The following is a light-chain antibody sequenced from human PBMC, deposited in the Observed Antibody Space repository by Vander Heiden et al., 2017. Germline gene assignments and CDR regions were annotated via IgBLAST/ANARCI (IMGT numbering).Light chain of an antibody. CDR2: QDS. J-gene: IGLJ2*01. CDR3: QAWDSSTVV. Sequence: SYELTQPPSVSVSPGQTASMTCSVVKWGDKHVCWYQQTPGQSPVLVIYQDSTRPSGIPERFSGSNSGNTATLTISGTQAMDEADYYCQAWDSSTVVFGGGTKLTVL. CDR1: KWGDKH. V-gene: IGLV3-1*01.